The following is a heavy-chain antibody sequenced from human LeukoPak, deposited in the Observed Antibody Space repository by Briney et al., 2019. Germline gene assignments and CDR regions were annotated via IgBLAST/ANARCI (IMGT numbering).Heavy chain of an antibody. CDR1: GLTFSAYA. D-gene: IGHD6-6*01. Sequence: GGSLRLSCKASGLTFSAYAMSWVRQPPGKGLEWVSTVTGAGRGTDYADSVKGRFSISRDNSRNALYLQMNSLRGDDTAVYYCAKGGTASMSYYYYMDVWGKGTTVIVSS. J-gene: IGHJ6*03. CDR2: VTGAGRGT. CDR3: AKGGTASMSYYYYMDV. V-gene: IGHV3-23*01.